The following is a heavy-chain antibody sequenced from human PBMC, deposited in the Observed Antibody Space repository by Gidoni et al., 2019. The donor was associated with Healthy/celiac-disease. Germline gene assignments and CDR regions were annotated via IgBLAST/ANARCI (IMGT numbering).Heavy chain of an antibody. V-gene: IGHV4-34*01. Sequence: QVQLQQWGAGLLKPSETLSLTCAVYGGSFSGYYWSWIRQPPGKGLEWIGEINHSGSTNYNPSLKSRVTISVDTSKNQFSLKLSSVTAADTAVYYCARGVVVPADNWFDPWGQGTLVTVSS. CDR1: GGSFSGYY. J-gene: IGHJ5*02. CDR2: INHSGST. CDR3: ARGVVVPADNWFDP. D-gene: IGHD2-2*01.